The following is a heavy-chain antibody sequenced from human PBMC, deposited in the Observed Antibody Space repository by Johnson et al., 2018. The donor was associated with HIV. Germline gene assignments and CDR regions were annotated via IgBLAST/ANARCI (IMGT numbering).Heavy chain of an antibody. Sequence: QVQLVESGGGVVQPGRSLRLSCAASGFTCSSYAMHWVRQAPGKGLEWVAVISYDGSNKYYADSVKGRFTISRDNSKNTLYVQMNSLRAEDTAVYYCAKGPQGIATPDAFDIWGQGTMVTVSS. V-gene: IGHV3-30*04. CDR2: ISYDGSNK. CDR3: AKGPQGIATPDAFDI. J-gene: IGHJ3*02. CDR1: GFTCSSYA. D-gene: IGHD2-21*01.